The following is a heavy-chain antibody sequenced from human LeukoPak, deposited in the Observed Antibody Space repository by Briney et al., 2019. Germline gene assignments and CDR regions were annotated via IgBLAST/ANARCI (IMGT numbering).Heavy chain of an antibody. V-gene: IGHV3-23*01. CDR1: GFTFKNAW. J-gene: IGHJ4*02. CDR3: AKAHCSSTSCSRADN. Sequence: GGSLRLSCAASGFTFKNAWMAWVRQAPGKGLEWVSAIDGSGGTTFYADSVKGRFTISRVQSTNTVYLQMNSLRADDTAVYYCAKAHCSSTSCSRADNWGQGTLVTVSS. CDR2: IDGSGGTT. D-gene: IGHD2-2*01.